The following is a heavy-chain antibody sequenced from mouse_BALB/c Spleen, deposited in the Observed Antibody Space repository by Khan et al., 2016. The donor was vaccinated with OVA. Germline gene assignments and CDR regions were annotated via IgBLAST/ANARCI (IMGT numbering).Heavy chain of an antibody. CDR3: ARPYYGSAWFAY. J-gene: IGHJ3*01. Sequence: QVQLKESGPGLVAPSQSLSIICTVSGFSLTNYGVHWVRQPPGKGLEWLGVMWAGGSTNYNSALMSRLSISIDNSKSQVFLKMNSLQTDDTAMYYCARPYYGSAWFAYWGQGTLGTVSA. CDR1: GFSLTNYG. CDR2: MWAGGST. D-gene: IGHD1-1*01. V-gene: IGHV2-9*02.